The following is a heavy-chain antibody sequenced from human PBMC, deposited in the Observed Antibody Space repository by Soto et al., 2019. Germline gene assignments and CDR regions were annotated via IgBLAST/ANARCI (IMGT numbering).Heavy chain of an antibody. Sequence: GGSLRLSCAASGFTFSSYGMHWVRQAPGKGLEWVAVIWYDGSNKYYADSVKGRFTISRDNSKNTLYLQMNSLRAEDTAVYYCATDPDHPPVDYWGQGTLVTVSS. V-gene: IGHV3-33*01. CDR2: IWYDGSNK. CDR3: ATDPDHPPVDY. CDR1: GFTFSSYG. J-gene: IGHJ4*02.